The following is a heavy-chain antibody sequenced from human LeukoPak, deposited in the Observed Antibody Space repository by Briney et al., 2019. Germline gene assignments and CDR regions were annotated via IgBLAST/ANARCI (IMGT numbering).Heavy chain of an antibody. CDR3: ARDAGPGTDY. Sequence: SETLSLTCTVSGGSISSSSYYWGWIRQPPGKGLEWIGSIYYSGSTYYNPSLKSRVTISVDTSKNQFSLKLSSVTAADTAVYYCARDAGPGTDYWGQGTLVTVSS. J-gene: IGHJ4*02. CDR1: GGSISSSSYY. CDR2: IYYSGST. D-gene: IGHD1-1*01. V-gene: IGHV4-39*07.